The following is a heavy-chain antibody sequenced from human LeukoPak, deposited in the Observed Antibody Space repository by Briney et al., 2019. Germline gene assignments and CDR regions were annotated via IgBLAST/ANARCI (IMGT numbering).Heavy chain of an antibody. Sequence: SVKVSCKASGGTFSSYAISWVRQAPGQGLEWMGGIIPIFGTANYAQKFQGRVTITADESTSTAYMELSSLRSEDTAVYYCARVSLGNEPGSPQNYYYYGMDVWGQGTMVTVSS. J-gene: IGHJ6*02. V-gene: IGHV1-69*13. CDR1: GGTFSSYA. CDR3: ARVSLGNEPGSPQNYYYYGMDV. CDR2: IIPIFGTA.